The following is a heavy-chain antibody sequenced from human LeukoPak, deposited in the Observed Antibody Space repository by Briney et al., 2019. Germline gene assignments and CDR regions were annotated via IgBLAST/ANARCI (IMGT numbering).Heavy chain of an antibody. D-gene: IGHD2-15*01. CDR1: GFTFDDYG. Sequence: GGSLRLSCAASGFTFDDYGMSWVRQPPGKGLEWVSGINWNGGSTGYAGSVKGRFTISRDNAKNSLYLQMNSLRAEDTALYYCARDFGRRAYYYYYYMDVWGKGTTVTVSS. CDR3: ARDFGRRAYYYYYYMDV. CDR2: INWNGGST. V-gene: IGHV3-20*04. J-gene: IGHJ6*03.